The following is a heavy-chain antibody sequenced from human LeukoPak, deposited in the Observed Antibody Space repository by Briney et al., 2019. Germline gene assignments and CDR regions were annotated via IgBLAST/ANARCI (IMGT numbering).Heavy chain of an antibody. CDR1: GYSFSSYG. V-gene: IGHV1-18*01. CDR2: ISAYNGST. Sequence: ASVKVSCKASGYSFSSYGISWVRQAPGQGLEWMGWISAYNGSTYYAQKLQGRVTMTTDTSTSTAYMELRSLRSDDTAVYYCARVSDIIVVPVASRGYFDYWGQGTLVTVSS. CDR3: ARVSDIIVVPVASRGYFDY. D-gene: IGHD2-2*01. J-gene: IGHJ4*02.